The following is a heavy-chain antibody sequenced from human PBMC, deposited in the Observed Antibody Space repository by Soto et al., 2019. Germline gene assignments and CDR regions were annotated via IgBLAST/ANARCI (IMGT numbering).Heavy chain of an antibody. CDR2: IGPDGSAK. D-gene: IGHD3-9*01. Sequence: EVPLVESGGDLVQPGGSLRLSCAASGFPFSLYLMSWVRQAPGKGLEWVANIGPDGSAKYYTGSVKGRFTISRDNAKSSLYLQMDSLRVEDTAIYYCSRDICGRTTGCVNWGQGTQVIVSS. CDR3: SRDICGRTTGCVN. V-gene: IGHV3-7*01. J-gene: IGHJ4*02. CDR1: GFPFSLYL.